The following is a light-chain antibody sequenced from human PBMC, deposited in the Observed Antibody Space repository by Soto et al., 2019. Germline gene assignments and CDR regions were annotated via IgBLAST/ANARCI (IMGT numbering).Light chain of an antibody. V-gene: IGLV3-21*02. J-gene: IGLJ1*01. Sequence: LTQPPSMSVAPGQTATITCGGNNIATKSVHWYQQRPGQAPVLVVYGNSDRPSGIPERFSGSKSGHTATLTIYRVEVGDEADYYCQVWDSSRDHCVFGTGTKVTVL. CDR3: QVWDSSRDHCV. CDR1: NIATKS. CDR2: GNS.